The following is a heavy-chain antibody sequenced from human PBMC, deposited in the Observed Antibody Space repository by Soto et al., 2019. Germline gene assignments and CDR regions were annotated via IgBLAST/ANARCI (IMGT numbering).Heavy chain of an antibody. D-gene: IGHD4-17*01. CDR3: AKDTGHGGSAPGYYFDY. CDR2: ISYDENNK. J-gene: IGHJ4*02. Sequence: QVQLVESGGGVVQPGRSLRLSCAASGFTFRNFGMHWVRQAPGKGLEWVALISYDENNKWFADSVKGRFTISRDNSRNTLYLQMSSLRSDDTAVYYCAKDTGHGGSAPGYYFDYWGRGTPVTVSS. CDR1: GFTFRNFG. V-gene: IGHV3-30*18.